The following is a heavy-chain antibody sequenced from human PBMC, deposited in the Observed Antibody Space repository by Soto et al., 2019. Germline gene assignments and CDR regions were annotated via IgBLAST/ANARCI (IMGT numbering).Heavy chain of an antibody. CDR1: GFTVSNNY. CDR2: IYSGGYT. Sequence: EVQLVESGGGLIQPGGSLRLSCAVSGFTVSNNYMSWVRQAPGKGLEGVSVIYSGGYTAYGDSVKGRFTISRDNSKNTLYLQKNSLGPDGTEVFYVGTQRGGGGYWGQGTLVTVSS. D-gene: IGHD7-27*01. V-gene: IGHV3-53*01. J-gene: IGHJ4*02. CDR3: GTQRGGGGY.